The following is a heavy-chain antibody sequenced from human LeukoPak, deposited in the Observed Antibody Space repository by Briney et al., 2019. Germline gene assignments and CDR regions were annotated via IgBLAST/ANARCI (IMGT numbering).Heavy chain of an antibody. D-gene: IGHD3-16*02. Sequence: SETLSLTCTVSGGSISSSSYYWGWIRQPPGKGLEWIGSIYYSGSTYYNPSLKSRVTISVDTSKNQFSLKPSSVTAADTAVYYCARSGELSFWFDPWGQGTLVTVSS. CDR3: ARSGELSFWFDP. V-gene: IGHV4-39*01. J-gene: IGHJ5*02. CDR1: GGSISSSSYY. CDR2: IYYSGST.